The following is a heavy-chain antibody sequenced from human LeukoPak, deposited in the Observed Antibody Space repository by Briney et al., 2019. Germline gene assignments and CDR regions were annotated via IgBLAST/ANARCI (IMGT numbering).Heavy chain of an antibody. Sequence: SETLSLTCAVYGGSFSGYYWSWIRQPPGKGLEWIGEINHSGSTNYNPSLKSRVTISVDTSKNQFSLKLSSVTAADTAVYYCASFPHYYDSSGYRGIDYWGQGTLVTVSS. CDR1: GGSFSGYY. D-gene: IGHD3-22*01. CDR2: INHSGST. CDR3: ASFPHYYDSSGYRGIDY. V-gene: IGHV4-34*09. J-gene: IGHJ4*02.